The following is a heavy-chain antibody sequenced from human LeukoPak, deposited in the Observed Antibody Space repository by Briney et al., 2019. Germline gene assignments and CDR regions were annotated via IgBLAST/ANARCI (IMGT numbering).Heavy chain of an antibody. CDR3: ARDSDFWSGYYSHYYYGMDV. D-gene: IGHD3-3*01. V-gene: IGHV3-23*01. CDR1: GFSFSSYA. Sequence: GGSLRRSCAASGFSFSSYAMSWVRQAPGKGLEWVSGIISSGAGTNYADSVRGRFTISRDNSKNTLYLQMNSLRAEDTAVYYCARDSDFWSGYYSHYYYGMDVWGQGTTVTVSS. J-gene: IGHJ6*02. CDR2: IISSGAGT.